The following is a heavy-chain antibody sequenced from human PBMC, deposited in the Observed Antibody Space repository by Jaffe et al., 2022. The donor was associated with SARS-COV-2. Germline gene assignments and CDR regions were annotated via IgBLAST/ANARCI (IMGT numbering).Heavy chain of an antibody. CDR1: GFTFSNTW. CDR2: SKSKTYGGTA. J-gene: IGHJ1*01. CDR3: TTSTTTVTTWS. D-gene: IGHD4-17*01. Sequence: EVQLVESGGGLVKPGGSLRLSCAASGFTFSNTWMSWVRQAPGKGLEWVGRSKSKTYGGTADYAAPVKDRFTISRDDSKNTLYLQMSSLKTEDTAVYYCTTSTTTVTTWSWGQGTLVIVSS. V-gene: IGHV3-15*01.